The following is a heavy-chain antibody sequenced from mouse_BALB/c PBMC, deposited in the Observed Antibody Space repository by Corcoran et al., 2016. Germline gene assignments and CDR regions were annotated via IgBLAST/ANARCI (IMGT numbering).Heavy chain of an antibody. D-gene: IGHD2-1*01. V-gene: IGHV1S136*01. Sequence: EVQLQQSGPELVKPGASVKMSCKASGYTFTSYVIHWVKQKPGQGLAWIGYIYPYNDDIKYNEKFKGKATLTSDKSSSTAYMGLNSLTSEDSAVYYCAREVPGGNPFDYWGQGTTLAVSS. CDR2: IYPYNDDI. J-gene: IGHJ2*01. CDR1: GYTFTSYV. CDR3: AREVPGGNPFDY.